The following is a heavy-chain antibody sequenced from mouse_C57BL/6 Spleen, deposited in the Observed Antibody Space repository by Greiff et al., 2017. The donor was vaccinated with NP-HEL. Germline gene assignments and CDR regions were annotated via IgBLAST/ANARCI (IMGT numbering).Heavy chain of an antibody. Sequence: VQLKQSGPELVKPGASVKIPCKASGYTFTDYNMDWVKQSHGKSLEWIGDINPNNGGTIYNQKFKGKATSTVDKSSSTAYMELRSLTSEDTAVYYCARYYSNYDWEPAYWGQGTLVTVSA. J-gene: IGHJ3*01. CDR1: GYTFTDYN. CDR2: INPNNGGT. D-gene: IGHD2-5*01. CDR3: ARYYSNYDWEPAY. V-gene: IGHV1-18*01.